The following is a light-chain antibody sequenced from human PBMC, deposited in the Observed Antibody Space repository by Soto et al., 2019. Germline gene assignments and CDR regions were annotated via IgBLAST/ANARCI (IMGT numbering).Light chain of an antibody. V-gene: IGLV2-14*01. CDR1: SSDVVGFNS. CDR3: SSHTSSNTYV. CDR2: EVT. Sequence: QSALTQPASVSGSPGQSITISCTGTSSDVVGFNSVCWYQQHSGNAPKLLIYEVTDRPSGVSNRFSGPKSGNTASLTISGLQAEDEADYYCSSHTSSNTYVFGTWTKVTFL. J-gene: IGLJ1*01.